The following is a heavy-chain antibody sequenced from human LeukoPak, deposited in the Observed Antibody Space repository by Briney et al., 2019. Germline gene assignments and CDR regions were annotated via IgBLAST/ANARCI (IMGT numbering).Heavy chain of an antibody. CDR3: ARAGTTYNYGRDFDY. CDR1: GFTLRSYW. CDR2: IKQDGSEK. Sequence: GGSLRLACAASGFTLRSYWMSWVRQAPGKGLEWVANIKQDGSEKYYVDSVKGRFTISRDNAKNSLYLQMNSLRAEDTAVYYCARAGTTYNYGRDFDYWGQGTLVTDSS. V-gene: IGHV3-7*01. D-gene: IGHD5-18*01. J-gene: IGHJ4*02.